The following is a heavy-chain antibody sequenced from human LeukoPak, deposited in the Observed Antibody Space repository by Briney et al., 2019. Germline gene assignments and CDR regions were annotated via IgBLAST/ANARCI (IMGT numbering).Heavy chain of an antibody. D-gene: IGHD6-19*01. CDR2: IKGDGSES. Sequence: HPGGSLTLSRAASGFGFGTDWMNWVRHVPGRGLECVAIIKGDGSESHYVDSVKGRFTISRDNDQNSLYLQMNSLRAEDTAVYYCARDPSGSSSGWYYFDYWGQGALVTVSS. J-gene: IGHJ4*02. CDR3: ARDPSGSSSGWYYFDY. V-gene: IGHV3-7*03. CDR1: GFGFGTDW.